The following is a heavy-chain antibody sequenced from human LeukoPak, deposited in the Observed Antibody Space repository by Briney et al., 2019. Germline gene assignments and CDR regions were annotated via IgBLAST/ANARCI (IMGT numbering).Heavy chain of an antibody. J-gene: IGHJ1*01. D-gene: IGHD6-13*01. Sequence: PSETLSLTCAVYGGSFSSYYWSWIRQPPGKGLEWIGEINHSGSTNYNPSLKSRVSISVDTSKNQFSLKLSSVTAADTAVYYCARSFQQLTFQHWGQGTLVTVSS. CDR2: INHSGST. V-gene: IGHV4-34*01. CDR3: ARSFQQLTFQH. CDR1: GGSFSSYY.